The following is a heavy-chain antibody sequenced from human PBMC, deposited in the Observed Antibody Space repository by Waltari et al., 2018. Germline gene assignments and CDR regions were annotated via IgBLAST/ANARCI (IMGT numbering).Heavy chain of an antibody. J-gene: IGHJ4*02. CDR3: ARDSSHIPAAFDN. CDR1: GFTFSRFW. D-gene: IGHD2-2*01. CDR2: ISNDGKTT. V-gene: IGHV3-74*01. Sequence: EVDLVQSGGCLVQPGWSLRLSCAASGFTFSRFWRQWVRHFPGKGLVWASHISNDGKTTDYSDAVKGRFTISRDNAKDTLYLQTNSLRAEDTAVYYCARDSSHIPAAFDNWGQGTLFIVSS.